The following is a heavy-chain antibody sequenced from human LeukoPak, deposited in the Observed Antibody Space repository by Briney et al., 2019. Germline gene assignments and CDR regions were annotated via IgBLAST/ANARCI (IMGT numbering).Heavy chain of an antibody. CDR3: AKDNIVAAHDAFDI. J-gene: IGHJ3*02. Sequence: GGSLRLSCAASGFTFSSYGMHWVRQAPGKGLEWVAVISYDGSNKYYADSVKGRFTISRDNSKNTLYLQMNSLRAEDTAVYYCAKDNIVAAHDAFDIWGQGTIVTVSS. CDR1: GFTFSSYG. CDR2: ISYDGSNK. V-gene: IGHV3-30*18. D-gene: IGHD5-12*01.